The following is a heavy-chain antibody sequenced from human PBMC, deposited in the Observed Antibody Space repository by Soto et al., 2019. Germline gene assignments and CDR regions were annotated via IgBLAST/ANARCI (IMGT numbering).Heavy chain of an antibody. D-gene: IGHD1-1*01. Sequence: VGSLRLSCAASGFTFSSYAMHWVRQAPGKGLEWVAVISYDGSNKYYADSVKGRFTISRDNSKNTLYLQMNSLRAEDTAVYYCARAKKTTTGTIDYWGQGTLVTVS. V-gene: IGHV3-30-3*01. J-gene: IGHJ4*02. CDR1: GFTFSSYA. CDR3: ARAKKTTTGTIDY. CDR2: ISYDGSNK.